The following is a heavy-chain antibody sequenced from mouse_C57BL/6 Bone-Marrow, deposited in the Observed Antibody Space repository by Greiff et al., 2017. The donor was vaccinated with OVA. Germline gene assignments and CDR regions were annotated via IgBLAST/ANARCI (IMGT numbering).Heavy chain of an antibody. V-gene: IGHV5-12*01. D-gene: IGHD2-4*01. Sequence: EVKLVESGGGLVQPGGSLKLSCAASGFTFSDYYMYWVRQTPEKRLEWVAYISTGGGSTYYPDTVKGRFTISRDTAKNTLYLQMSRLKSEDTAMYYCARPYYDYDKAMDYWGQGTSVTVSS. CDR2: ISTGGGST. J-gene: IGHJ4*01. CDR1: GFTFSDYY. CDR3: ARPYYDYDKAMDY.